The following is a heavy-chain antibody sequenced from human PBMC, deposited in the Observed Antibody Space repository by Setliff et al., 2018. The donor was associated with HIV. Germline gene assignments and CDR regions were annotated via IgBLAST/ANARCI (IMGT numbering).Heavy chain of an antibody. J-gene: IGHJ4*02. V-gene: IGHV4-38-2*02. D-gene: IGHD5-18*01. CDR2: IYHSGST. CDR3: AREGYSYGSEYFDY. Sequence: ASETLSLTCAVSGYSISSGYYWGWIRQPPGKGLEWIGSIYHSGSTYYNPSLKSRVTISVDTSKNQFSLKLSSVTAADTAVYYCAREGYSYGSEYFDYWGQGTLVTVSS. CDR1: GYSISSGYY.